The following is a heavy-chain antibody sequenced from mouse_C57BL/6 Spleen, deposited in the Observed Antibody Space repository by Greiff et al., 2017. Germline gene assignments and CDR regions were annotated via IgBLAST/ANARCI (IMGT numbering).Heavy chain of an antibody. D-gene: IGHD3-2*02. CDR3: ARDDTDSSGYWFAY. Sequence: QVQLQQSGAELMKPGASVKLSCKATGYTFTGYWIEWVKQRPGHGLEWIGEILPGSGSTNYTEKFKGKATFTADTSSNTAYMQLSSLTTEDSAIYYCARDDTDSSGYWFAYSGQGTLVTLSA. V-gene: IGHV1-9*01. CDR1: GYTFTGYW. J-gene: IGHJ3*01. CDR2: ILPGSGST.